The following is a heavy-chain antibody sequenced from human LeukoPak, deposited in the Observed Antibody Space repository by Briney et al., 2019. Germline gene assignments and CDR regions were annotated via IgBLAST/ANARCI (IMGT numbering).Heavy chain of an antibody. Sequence: GSLRLSFSASGFPFSSYAMSWVRPAPGKGLEWVSAISGSGGSTYYADSVKGRFTISRDNSKNTLYLQMNSLRAEDTAVYYCAKEDFEYSSSRFDYWGQGTLVTVSS. J-gene: IGHJ4*02. CDR3: AKEDFEYSSSRFDY. CDR1: GFPFSSYA. CDR2: ISGSGGST. D-gene: IGHD6-6*01. V-gene: IGHV3-23*01.